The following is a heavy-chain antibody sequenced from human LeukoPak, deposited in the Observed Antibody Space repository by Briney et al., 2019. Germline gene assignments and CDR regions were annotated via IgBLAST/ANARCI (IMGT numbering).Heavy chain of an antibody. J-gene: IGHJ4*02. D-gene: IGHD3-22*01. CDR1: GFTFSSYA. V-gene: IGHV3-30*04. CDR2: ISYVGSNK. CDR3: ARDAIGITTYDSYFDN. Sequence: GRSLRPSCAASGFTFSSYAMHWVRPAPGDGLEWVAAISYVGSNKYYADSVKGRFTISRDNSKNTLYLQMNSLRAEDMAVYYCARDAIGITTYDSYFDNWGQGTLVTVSS.